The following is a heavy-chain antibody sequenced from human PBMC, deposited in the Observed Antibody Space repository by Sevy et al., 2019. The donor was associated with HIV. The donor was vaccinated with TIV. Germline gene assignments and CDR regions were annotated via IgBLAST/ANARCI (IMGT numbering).Heavy chain of an antibody. D-gene: IGHD2-8*01. CDR1: GFTFSSYW. CDR3: EAELYSGAFDI. V-gene: IGHV3-74*01. Sequence: GGSLRLSCAASGFTFSSYWMHWVRQAPGKGLVWVSRINSDGSSTSYADSVKGRFTISRDNAKNTLYLQMNGLRAEDTAVYYCEAELYSGAFDIWGQGTMVTVSS. J-gene: IGHJ3*02. CDR2: INSDGSST.